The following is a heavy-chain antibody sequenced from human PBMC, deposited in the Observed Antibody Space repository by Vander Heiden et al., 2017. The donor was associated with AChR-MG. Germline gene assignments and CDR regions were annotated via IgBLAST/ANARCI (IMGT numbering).Heavy chain of an antibody. Sequence: QVQLVQSGAEVTKPGASVKVPCRASVYTFPSSVISWVRQAPGQGLEWLGWISAYNGNTNYAQKLQGRVTMTTDTSTSTAYMELRSLRSDDTAVYYCARDRPYYDYVWGSYRWAYWGQGTLVTVSS. V-gene: IGHV1-18*01. J-gene: IGHJ4*02. D-gene: IGHD3-16*02. CDR1: VYTFPSSV. CDR3: ARDRPYYDYVWGSYRWAY. CDR2: ISAYNGNT.